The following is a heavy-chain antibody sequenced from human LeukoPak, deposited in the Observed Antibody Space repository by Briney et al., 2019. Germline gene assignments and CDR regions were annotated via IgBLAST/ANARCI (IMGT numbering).Heavy chain of an antibody. Sequence: ASVKVSCKASGYTFFDYGFSWLRQAPGQGLEWVGWVGPYNGNTQYSQKLQGRVILTTDTLTNTAFMELTSLSPDDTTIYYCARDYSTKMATITDIWGQGTLVAVSS. CDR1: GYTFFDYG. CDR2: VGPYNGNT. V-gene: IGHV1-18*01. D-gene: IGHD2/OR15-2a*01. CDR3: ARDYSTKMATITDI. J-gene: IGHJ4*02.